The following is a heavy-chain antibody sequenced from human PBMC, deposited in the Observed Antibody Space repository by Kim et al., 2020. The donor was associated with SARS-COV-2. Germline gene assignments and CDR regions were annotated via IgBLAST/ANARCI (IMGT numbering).Heavy chain of an antibody. Sequence: GGSLRLSCAASGFTFSSYAMSWVRQAPGKGLEWVSAISGSGGSTYYADSVKGRFTISRDNSKNTLYLQMNSLRAEDTAVYYCAKDRHILTGYWGTDAFDIWGQGTMVTVSS. CDR2: ISGSGGST. D-gene: IGHD3-9*01. J-gene: IGHJ3*02. V-gene: IGHV3-23*01. CDR1: GFTFSSYA. CDR3: AKDRHILTGYWGTDAFDI.